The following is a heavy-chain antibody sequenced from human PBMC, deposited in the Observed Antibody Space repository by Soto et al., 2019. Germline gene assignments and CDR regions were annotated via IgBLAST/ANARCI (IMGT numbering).Heavy chain of an antibody. CDR3: AKCPVLRYFDWPLDSTPYGMDV. V-gene: IGHV3-23*01. CDR2: ISGSGGST. J-gene: IGHJ6*02. CDR1: GFTFSSYA. D-gene: IGHD3-9*01. Sequence: PGGSLRLSCAASGFTFSSYAMSWVRQAPGKGLEWVSAISGSGGSTYCAGSVKGRFTISRDNSKNTLYLQMNSLRAEDTAVYYCAKCPVLRYFDWPLDSTPYGMDVWGQGTTVTVSS.